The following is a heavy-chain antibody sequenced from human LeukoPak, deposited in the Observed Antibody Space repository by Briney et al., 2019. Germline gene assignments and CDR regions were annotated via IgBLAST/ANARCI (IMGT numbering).Heavy chain of an antibody. CDR3: ARGREVADSNTSLDF. J-gene: IGHJ4*02. CDR1: GYAFSTYW. Sequence: GEALKIPCKGSGYAFSTYWIAWVRQMPGKGPDWIGTIDPRDSKTKYSPSFQGQATLSADKSITTAYLQWNSLKASDTAIYYCARGREVADSNTSLDFWGQGTQVTVSS. CDR2: IDPRDSKT. V-gene: IGHV5-51*01. D-gene: IGHD4-11*01.